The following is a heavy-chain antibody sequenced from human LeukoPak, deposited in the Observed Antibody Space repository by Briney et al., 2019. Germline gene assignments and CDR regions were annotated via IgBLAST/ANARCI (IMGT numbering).Heavy chain of an antibody. CDR2: IWYDGSNK. CDR1: GFTFSNYA. J-gene: IGHJ4*02. CDR3: ARQSPLDLYFDY. D-gene: IGHD1-1*01. Sequence: GGPLRLSCAASGFTFSNYAMHWVRQAPGKGLEWAAVIWYDGSNKFYADSAKGRFTVSRDNSKNTLYLQMNSLRAEDTAVFYCARQSPLDLYFDYWGQGTLVTVSS. V-gene: IGHV3-33*01.